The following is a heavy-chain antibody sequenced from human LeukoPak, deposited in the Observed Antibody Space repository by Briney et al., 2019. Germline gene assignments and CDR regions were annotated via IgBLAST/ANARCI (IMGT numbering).Heavy chain of an antibody. CDR1: GYTLTELS. CDR2: FDPEDGET. D-gene: IGHD6-19*01. J-gene: IGHJ4*02. CDR3: ATADVAVAGTPDY. V-gene: IGHV1-24*01. Sequence: ASVKVSCKVSGYTLTELSMHWVRQAPGKGLEWMGRFDPEDGETIYAQKFQGRVTMTEDTSTNTAYMELSSLRSEDTAVYYCATADVAVAGTPDYWGQGTLVTVSS.